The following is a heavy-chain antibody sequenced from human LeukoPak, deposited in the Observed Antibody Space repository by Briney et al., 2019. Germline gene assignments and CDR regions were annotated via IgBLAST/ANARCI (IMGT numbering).Heavy chain of an antibody. CDR2: IVVGSGNT. V-gene: IGHV1-58*01. D-gene: IGHD2-15*01. CDR1: GFIFTSSA. Sequence: SVNVSCKASGFIFTSSAVQWVRQARGQRLEWIGWIVVGSGNTNYAQKFQERVTITRDMSTSTAYMELSSLRSEDTAVYYCAADPGYCSGGSCHAWYYYMDVWGKGTTVTVSS. CDR3: AADPGYCSGGSCHAWYYYMDV. J-gene: IGHJ6*03.